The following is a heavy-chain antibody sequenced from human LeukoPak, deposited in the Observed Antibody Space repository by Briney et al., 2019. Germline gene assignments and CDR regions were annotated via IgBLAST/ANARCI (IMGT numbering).Heavy chain of an antibody. V-gene: IGHV1-3*03. CDR1: GYTFTSYA. J-gene: IGHJ4*02. D-gene: IGHD4-17*01. Sequence: ASVKVSCKASGYTFTSYAMHWVRQAPGQRLEWMGWINAGNGNTKYSQEFQGRVTITRDTSASTAYMELSSLRSEDMAVYYCARDDYGDYSLDYWGQGTLVTVSS. CDR2: INAGNGNT. CDR3: ARDDYGDYSLDY.